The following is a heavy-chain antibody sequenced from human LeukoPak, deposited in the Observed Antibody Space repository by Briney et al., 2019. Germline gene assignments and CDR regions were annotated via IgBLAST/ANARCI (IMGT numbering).Heavy chain of an antibody. Sequence: GGSLRLSCAASGFTFTMFSMNWLRQAPGKGLEWIAFIRGRSDTTYYADSVQGRFTISRDNAEDSVYLQMNSLRVEDTAVYYCARTYDFGIGPPGDAFDNWGQGTLVTVFS. V-gene: IGHV3-48*01. CDR3: ARTYDFGIGPPGDAFDN. CDR1: GFTFTMFS. D-gene: IGHD3-3*01. CDR2: IRGRSDTT. J-gene: IGHJ3*02.